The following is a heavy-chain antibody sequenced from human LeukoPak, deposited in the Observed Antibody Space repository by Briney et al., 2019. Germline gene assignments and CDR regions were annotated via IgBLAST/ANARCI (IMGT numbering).Heavy chain of an antibody. CDR2: ISSSSSYI. Sequence: PGGSLRLSCAASGFTFSSCSMNWVRQAPGKGLEWVSSISSSSSYIYYADSVKGRFTISRDNAKNSLYLQMNSLRAEDTAVYYCARARGVYGSGPTVGFDAFDIWGQGTMVTVSS. D-gene: IGHD3-10*01. CDR1: GFTFSSCS. J-gene: IGHJ3*02. CDR3: ARARGVYGSGPTVGFDAFDI. V-gene: IGHV3-21*01.